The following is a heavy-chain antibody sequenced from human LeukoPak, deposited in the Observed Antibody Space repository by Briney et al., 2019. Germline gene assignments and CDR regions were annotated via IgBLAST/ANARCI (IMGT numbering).Heavy chain of an antibody. D-gene: IGHD6-13*01. CDR3: ATSWYGWFDP. V-gene: IGHV1-3*01. J-gene: IGHJ5*02. Sequence: KFQGRVTITRDTSVSTAYMELSSLRSEDTAVYYCATSWYGWFDPWGQGTLVTVSS.